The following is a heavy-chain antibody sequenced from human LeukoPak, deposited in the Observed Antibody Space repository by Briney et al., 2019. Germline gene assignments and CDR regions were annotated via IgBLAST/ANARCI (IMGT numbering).Heavy chain of an antibody. CDR2: IHYSGST. V-gene: IGHV4-59*01. Sequence: SETLSLTCTVSGGSITSYYWNWIRQPPGKGLELIGYIHYSGSTDYNPSLKSRVTISVDTSKNQFSLNLRSVTAADTAVYYCARDKVPGDYWGQGTLVTVSS. CDR3: ARDKVPGDY. J-gene: IGHJ4*02. CDR1: GGSITSYY.